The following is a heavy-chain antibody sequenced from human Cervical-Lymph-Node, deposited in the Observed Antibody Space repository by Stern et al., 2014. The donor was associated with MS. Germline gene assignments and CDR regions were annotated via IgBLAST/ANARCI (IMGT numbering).Heavy chain of an antibody. CDR2: INPNSGYT. Sequence: QVQLVQSGAEVKKPGASVKVSCKASGYTFTGYYMHWVRQAPGQGLEWMGWINPNSGYTYYAQKFQGRVTMTRDTSISTAYMELTRLTSDDTAVYYCAREEDDAFDIWGQGAMVTVSS. V-gene: IGHV1-2*02. CDR3: AREEDDAFDI. J-gene: IGHJ3*02. CDR1: GYTFTGYY.